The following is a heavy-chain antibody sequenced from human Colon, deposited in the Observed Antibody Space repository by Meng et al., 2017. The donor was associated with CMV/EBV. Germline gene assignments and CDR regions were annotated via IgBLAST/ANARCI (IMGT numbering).Heavy chain of an antibody. Sequence: GESLKISCKGSGYSFTSYWIGWVRQMPGKGLEWMGIIYPGDSDTRYSPSFQGQVTISADKSISTAYLQWSSLKASDTAMYYCARMGHGGLYYYYGMDVWGQGTSVTVSS. D-gene: IGHD4-23*01. CDR1: GYSFTSYW. J-gene: IGHJ6*02. CDR3: ARMGHGGLYYYYGMDV. V-gene: IGHV5-51*01. CDR2: IYPGDSDT.